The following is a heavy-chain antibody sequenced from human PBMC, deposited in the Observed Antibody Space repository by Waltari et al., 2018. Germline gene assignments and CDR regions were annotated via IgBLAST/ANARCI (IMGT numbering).Heavy chain of an antibody. CDR3: ARARGSGDSGYFDY. Sequence: QVQLVQSGAEVKKPGASVKVSCKASGYTFTSYYMHWVRQAPGQGLEWMGISKPSGGSTSYAQKFQGRVTMTRDTSTSTVYMELSSLRSEDTAVYYGARARGSGDSGYFDYWGQGTLVTVSS. J-gene: IGHJ4*02. CDR2: SKPSGGST. V-gene: IGHV1-46*01. D-gene: IGHD3-10*01. CDR1: GYTFTSYY.